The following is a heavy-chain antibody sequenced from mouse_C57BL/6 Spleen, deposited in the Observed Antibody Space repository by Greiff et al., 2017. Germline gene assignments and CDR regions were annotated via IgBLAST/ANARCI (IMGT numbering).Heavy chain of an antibody. D-gene: IGHD2-4*01. CDR3: TGKKGYYDYEDAMDY. V-gene: IGHV1-15*01. CDR2: IDPETGGT. Sequence: VQLQQSGAELVRPGASVTLSCKASGYTFTDYEMHWVKQTPVHGLEWIGAIDPETGGTAYNQKFKGKAILTADKSSSTAYMELRSLTSKDSAVYYCTGKKGYYDYEDAMDYWGQGTSVTVSS. J-gene: IGHJ4*01. CDR1: GYTFTDYE.